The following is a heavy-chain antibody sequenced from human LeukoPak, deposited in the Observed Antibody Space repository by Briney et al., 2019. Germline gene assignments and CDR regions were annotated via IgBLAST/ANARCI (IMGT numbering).Heavy chain of an antibody. CDR2: ISPDGSKK. CDR1: GFTFSTFG. D-gene: IGHD5-12*01. J-gene: IGHJ4*02. V-gene: IGHV3-30*18. CDR3: AKEYKGYSGYDY. Sequence: PGGSLRLSCVASGFTFSTFGMNWVRQAPGKGLEWVAVISPDGSKKYCADSVKGRFTISRDSSKNTLYLQLNSLRAEDTAVYYCAKEYKGYSGYDYWGQGTLVTVSS.